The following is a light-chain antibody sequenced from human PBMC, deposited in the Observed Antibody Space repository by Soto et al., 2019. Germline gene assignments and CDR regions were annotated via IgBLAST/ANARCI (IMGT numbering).Light chain of an antibody. J-gene: IGKJ1*01. V-gene: IGKV3-20*01. CDR2: GAS. CDR3: AQYGSSPQT. CDR1: QSVSSSY. Sequence: EIVLTQSPGTLSLSPGERATLSCRASQSVSSSYLAWYQQKPGQAPRRLIYGASSRATGIPDRFSGSGSGTDFALIISSLEPEDFAVYYCAQYGSSPQTFGQGTKVEIK.